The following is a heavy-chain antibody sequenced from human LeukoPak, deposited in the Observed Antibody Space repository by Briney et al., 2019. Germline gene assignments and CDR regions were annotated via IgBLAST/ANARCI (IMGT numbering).Heavy chain of an antibody. V-gene: IGHV3-13*05. D-gene: IGHD3-16*01. Sequence: GGSLRLSCAASGFTFSSYDMHWVRQVPGKGLEWVSGIGKSGHPYYAGSVKGRFTISRENAQNSLHLQMNDLRAGDPAVYYCASGGEGWNYWGQGTLVTVSS. J-gene: IGHJ4*02. CDR3: ASGGEGWNY. CDR2: IGKSGHP. CDR1: GFTFSSYD.